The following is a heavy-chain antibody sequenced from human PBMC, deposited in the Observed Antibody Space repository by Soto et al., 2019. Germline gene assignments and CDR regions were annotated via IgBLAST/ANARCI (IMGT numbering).Heavy chain of an antibody. CDR2: ISGSGGST. J-gene: IGHJ2*01. Sequence: EVQLLESGGGLVQPGGSLRLSCAASGFTFSSYAMTWFRQAPGKGLEWVSAISGSGGSTYYADSVKGRFTISRDNSKNTLYLQMNSLRAEDTAVYYCANLPTAGWQTDWYFDLWGRGTLVTVSS. CDR1: GFTFSSYA. CDR3: ANLPTAGWQTDWYFDL. D-gene: IGHD6-19*01. V-gene: IGHV3-23*01.